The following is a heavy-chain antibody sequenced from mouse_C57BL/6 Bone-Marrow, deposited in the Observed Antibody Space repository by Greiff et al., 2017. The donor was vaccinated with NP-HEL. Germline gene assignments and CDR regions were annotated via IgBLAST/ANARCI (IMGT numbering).Heavy chain of an antibody. CDR1: GFNFKDYY. Sequence: VQLQQSGAELVRPGASVKLSCKASGFNFKDYYMHWVKQRPEQGLEWIGWIDPENGDTEYASKFQGKATITADTSSNTAYLQLSSLTSEDTAVYYCTTGLLYYAMDYWGQGTSVTVSS. J-gene: IGHJ4*01. V-gene: IGHV14-4*01. D-gene: IGHD2-3*01. CDR3: TTGLLYYAMDY. CDR2: IDPENGDT.